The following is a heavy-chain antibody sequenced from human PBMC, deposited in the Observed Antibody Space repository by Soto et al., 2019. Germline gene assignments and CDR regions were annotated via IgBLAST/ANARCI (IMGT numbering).Heavy chain of an antibody. CDR2: INHSGST. J-gene: IGHJ6*03. D-gene: IGHD1-26*01. CDR1: GGSFSGYY. CDR3: ARGMKGIVGAAPHYYYMDV. V-gene: IGHV4-34*01. Sequence: ETLSLTCAVYGGSFSGYYWSWIRQPPGKGLEWIGEINHSGSTNYNPSLKSRVTISVDTSKNQFSLKLSSVTAADTAVYYCARGMKGIVGAAPHYYYMDVWGKGTTVTVSS.